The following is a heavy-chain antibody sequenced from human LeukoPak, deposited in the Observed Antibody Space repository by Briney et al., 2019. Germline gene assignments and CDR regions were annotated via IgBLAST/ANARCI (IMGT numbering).Heavy chain of an antibody. Sequence: PGGSLRLSCAASGFSFGDYAMHWVRQAPGKGLEWVSGISWNSGNIGYADSVKGRFTISRDNAKNSLYLQMNSLRADDTALYYCAKDTRGYSYGSYFDYWGQGTLVTVSS. CDR2: ISWNSGNI. CDR3: AKDTRGYSYGSYFDY. V-gene: IGHV3-9*01. J-gene: IGHJ4*02. CDR1: GFSFGDYA. D-gene: IGHD5-18*01.